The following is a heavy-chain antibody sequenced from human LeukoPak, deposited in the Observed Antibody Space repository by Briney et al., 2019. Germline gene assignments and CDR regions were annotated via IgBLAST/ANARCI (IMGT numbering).Heavy chain of an antibody. V-gene: IGHV3-66*02. CDR1: GFTVSNDY. D-gene: IGHD4-23*01. J-gene: IGHJ4*02. Sequence: GGSLRLSCAASGFTVSNDYMAWVRQAPGRGLEWVSLIYGDGTTFYTDSVKGRFTISRDNSKNTLYLQMNSLRAEDTAVYYCARDGGATVVTPGYFDYWGQGTLVTVSS. CDR3: ARDGGATVVTPGYFDY. CDR2: IYGDGTT.